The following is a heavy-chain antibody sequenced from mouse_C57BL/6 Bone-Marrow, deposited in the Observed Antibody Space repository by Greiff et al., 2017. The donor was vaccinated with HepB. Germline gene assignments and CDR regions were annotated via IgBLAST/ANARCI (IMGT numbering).Heavy chain of an antibody. CDR3: ASLPYFDY. J-gene: IGHJ2*01. D-gene: IGHD2-10*01. CDR1: GYSFTGYY. V-gene: IGHV1-42*01. CDR2: INPSTGGT. Sequence: EVQLVESGPELVKPGASVKISCKASGYSFTGYYMNWVKQSPEKSLEWIGEINPSTGGTTYNQKFKAKATLTVDKSSSTAYMQLKSLTSEDSAVYYCASLPYFDYWGQGTTLTVSS.